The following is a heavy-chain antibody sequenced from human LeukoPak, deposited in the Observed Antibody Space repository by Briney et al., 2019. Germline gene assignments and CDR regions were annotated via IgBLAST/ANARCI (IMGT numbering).Heavy chain of an antibody. V-gene: IGHV1-18*01. J-gene: IGHJ4*02. CDR2: ISAYNGNT. CDR1: GYTFTSYD. Sequence: GASVKVSCKASGYTFTSYDINWVRQATGQGLEWMGWISAYNGNTNYAQKLQGRVTMTTDTSTSTAYMELRSLRSDDTAVYYCARRMASPYYYDSSGYYSEWGQGTLVTVSS. CDR3: ARRMASPYYYDSSGYYSE. D-gene: IGHD3-22*01.